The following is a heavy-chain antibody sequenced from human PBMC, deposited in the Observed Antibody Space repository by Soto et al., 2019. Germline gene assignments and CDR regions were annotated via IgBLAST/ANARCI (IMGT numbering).Heavy chain of an antibody. CDR1: GGSISSYY. D-gene: IGHD4-17*01. Sequence: SETLSLTCTVSGGSISSYYWSWIRQPPGKGLEWIGYIYYSGSTNYNPSLKSRVTISVDTSKNQFSLKLSSVTAADTAVYYCASGTVTTLDYYFDYWGQGTLVTVSS. CDR2: IYYSGST. J-gene: IGHJ4*02. V-gene: IGHV4-59*01. CDR3: ASGTVTTLDYYFDY.